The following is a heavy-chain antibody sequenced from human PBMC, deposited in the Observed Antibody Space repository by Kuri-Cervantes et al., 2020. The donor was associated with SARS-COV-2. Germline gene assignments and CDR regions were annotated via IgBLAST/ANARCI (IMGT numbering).Heavy chain of an antibody. J-gene: IGHJ4*02. CDR3: ARSHTLYGGNSSPWDY. V-gene: IGHV1-18*01. D-gene: IGHD4-23*01. Sequence: ASVKVSCKTSGYTFNTYGVSWVRQAPGLGLQWVGSINTYNGNTNYAQILQGRVTMTTDTSTNTAFMELRGLRSFDTAVYYCARSHTLYGGNSSPWDYWGQGTLVTVSS. CDR1: GYTFNTYG. CDR2: INTYNGNT.